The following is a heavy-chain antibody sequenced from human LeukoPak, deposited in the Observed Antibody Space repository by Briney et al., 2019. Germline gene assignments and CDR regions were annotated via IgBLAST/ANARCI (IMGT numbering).Heavy chain of an antibody. CDR3: ARESGYPDNWFDP. CDR2: INHSGST. J-gene: IGHJ5*02. CDR1: GGSFSGYY. V-gene: IGHV4-34*09. D-gene: IGHD3-3*01. Sequence: PSETLSLTCAVYGGSFSGYYWSWIRQPPGKGLEWIGEINHSGSTNYNPSPKSRVTISVDTSKNQFSLKLSSVTAADTAVYYCARESGYPDNWFDPWGQGTLVTVSS.